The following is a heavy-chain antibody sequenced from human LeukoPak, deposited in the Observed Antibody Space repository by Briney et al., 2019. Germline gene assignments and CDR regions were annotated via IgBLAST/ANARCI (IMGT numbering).Heavy chain of an antibody. Sequence: PSETLSLTCTVSGGSISSYYLSWIRQPPGKGLEWIGYIYYSGSTNYNPSLKSRVTISVDTSKNQFSLKLSSVTAADTAVYYCARDTEAARPNYYYMDVWGKGTTVTVSS. D-gene: IGHD6-6*01. V-gene: IGHV4-59*01. J-gene: IGHJ6*03. CDR3: ARDTEAARPNYYYMDV. CDR2: IYYSGST. CDR1: GGSISSYY.